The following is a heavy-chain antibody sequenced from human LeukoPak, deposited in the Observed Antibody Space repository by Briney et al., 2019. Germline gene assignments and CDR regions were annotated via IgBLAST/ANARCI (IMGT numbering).Heavy chain of an antibody. CDR2: INHSGST. Sequence: PSETLSLTCAVYGGSFSGYYWSWIRQPPGKGLEWIGEINHSGSTNYNPSLKSRVTISVDTSKNQFSLKLSSVTAADTAVYYCARGGEGIAVAGTVWSDYWGQGTLVTVSS. CDR1: GGSFSGYY. V-gene: IGHV4-34*01. J-gene: IGHJ4*02. D-gene: IGHD6-19*01. CDR3: ARGGEGIAVAGTVWSDY.